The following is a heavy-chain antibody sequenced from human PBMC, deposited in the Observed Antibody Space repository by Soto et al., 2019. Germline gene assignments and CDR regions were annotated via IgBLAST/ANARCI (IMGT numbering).Heavy chain of an antibody. CDR3: ARGPSSLTRFEY. J-gene: IGHJ4*02. CDR1: GFTFSSYS. Sequence: GGSLRLSCAASGFTFSSYSMNWVRQAPGKGLEWVAVISYDGSNKYYADSVKGRFTISRDNSKNTLYLQMNSLRAEDTAVYYCARGPSSLTRFEYWGQGTLVIVSS. CDR2: ISYDGSNK. V-gene: IGHV3-30*03. D-gene: IGHD2-2*01.